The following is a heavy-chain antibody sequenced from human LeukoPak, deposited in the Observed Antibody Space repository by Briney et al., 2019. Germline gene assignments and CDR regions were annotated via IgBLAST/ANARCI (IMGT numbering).Heavy chain of an antibody. J-gene: IGHJ4*02. CDR1: GGXMSSGNYY. D-gene: IGHD6-13*01. CDR3: ARKHSTWTTRGYFAY. CDR2: IYYSGST. Sequence: SETLSLTCTVSGGXMSSGNYYWGWIRQPPGKGLEWIGSIYYSGSTYCNPSLKSRVTISVDTSKNQFSLKLRSVTAADTAVYYCARKHSTWTTRGYFAYWGQGTLVTVSS. V-gene: IGHV4-39*01.